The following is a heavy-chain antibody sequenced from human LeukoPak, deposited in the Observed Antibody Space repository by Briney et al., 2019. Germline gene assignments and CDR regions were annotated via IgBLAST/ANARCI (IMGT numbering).Heavy chain of an antibody. Sequence: ASVKVSCKASGYTFTGYYMHWVRQAPGQGLEWMGWINPNSGGTNYAQKFQGRVTMTRDTSIRTAYMELRRLRSDDTAVYYCASTTYYDFWSGGSDYWGQGNLVTVSS. D-gene: IGHD3-3*01. J-gene: IGHJ4*02. V-gene: IGHV1-2*02. CDR3: ASTTYYDFWSGGSDY. CDR2: INPNSGGT. CDR1: GYTFTGYY.